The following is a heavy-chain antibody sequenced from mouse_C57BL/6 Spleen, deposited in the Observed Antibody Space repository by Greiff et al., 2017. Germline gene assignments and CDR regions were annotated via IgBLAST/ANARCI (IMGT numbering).Heavy chain of an antibody. D-gene: IGHD1-1*01. V-gene: IGHV1-59*01. CDR1: GYTFTSYW. J-gene: IGHJ4*01. CDR3: ARSGTTDYAMDY. CDR2: IDPSDSYT. Sequence: QVQLQQPGAELVRPGTSVKLSCKASGYTFTSYWMHWVKQRPGQGLEWIGVIDPSDSYTNYNQKFKGKATLTVDTSSSPAYMQLSSLTSEDSAVYYCARSGTTDYAMDYWGQGTSVTVSS.